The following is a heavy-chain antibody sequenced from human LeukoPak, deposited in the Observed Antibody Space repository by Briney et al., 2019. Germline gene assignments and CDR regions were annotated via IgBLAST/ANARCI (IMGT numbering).Heavy chain of an antibody. J-gene: IGHJ4*02. Sequence: SETLSLTCTVSGGSISSTSYYWGWIRQPPGKGLEWIGGIYYTGSAYYNPALKSRATISVDTSKNQFSLKLSSVTAADTAVYYCARHLGSSSWFDYWGQGTLVTVSS. CDR1: GGSISSTSYY. V-gene: IGHV4-39*01. CDR2: IYYTGSA. CDR3: ARHLGSSSWFDY. D-gene: IGHD6-13*01.